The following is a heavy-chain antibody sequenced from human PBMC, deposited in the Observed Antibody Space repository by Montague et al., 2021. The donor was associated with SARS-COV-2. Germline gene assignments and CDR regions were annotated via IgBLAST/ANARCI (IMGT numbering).Heavy chain of an antibody. D-gene: IGHD1-14*01. CDR3: ARETMTADAFDI. V-gene: IGHV4-59*02. CDR1: GASVGSSD. J-gene: IGHJ3*02. CDR2: FYSVGST. Sequence: SETLSLTCTVSGASVGSSDWGWIRQSPGEGLEWIGYFYSVGSTDYNPSLKSRVSISRDTSKNQFSLKVRSVTAADTAVYYCARETMTADAFDIWGQGTMVTVSS.